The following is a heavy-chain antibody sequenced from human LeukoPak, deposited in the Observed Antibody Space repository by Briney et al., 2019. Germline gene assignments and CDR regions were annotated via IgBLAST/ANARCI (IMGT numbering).Heavy chain of an antibody. Sequence: ASVNVSCTASGYIFTGHYIHWVRQAPGQGLEWMGLITPGGGSTSYSQKFQGRVTMTRDTSTTTVYMELSSLTSEDTAVYYCGRGDSSRWSTGVDYWGQGTLVTVSS. D-gene: IGHD6-13*01. CDR3: GRGDSSRWSTGVDY. CDR1: GYIFTGHY. V-gene: IGHV1-46*01. CDR2: ITPGGGST. J-gene: IGHJ4*02.